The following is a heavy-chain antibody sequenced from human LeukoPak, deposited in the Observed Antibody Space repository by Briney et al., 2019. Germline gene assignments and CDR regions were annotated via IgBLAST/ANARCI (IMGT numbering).Heavy chain of an antibody. CDR1: GFTFSSYA. CDR3: AKGDSSGWYYYYYYMDV. J-gene: IGHJ6*03. D-gene: IGHD6-19*01. CDR2: ISYDGSNK. V-gene: IGHV3-30-3*01. Sequence: GGSLRLSCAASGFTFSSYAMHWVRQAPGKGLEWVAVISYDGSNKYYADSVKGRFTISRDNSKNTLYLQMNSLRAEDTAVYYCAKGDSSGWYYYYYYMDVWGKGTTVTVSS.